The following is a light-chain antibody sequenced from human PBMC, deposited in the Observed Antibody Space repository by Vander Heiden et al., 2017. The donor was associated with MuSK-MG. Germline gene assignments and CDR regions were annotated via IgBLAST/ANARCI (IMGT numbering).Light chain of an antibody. CDR1: QSVSSSY. J-gene: IGKJ2*01. Sequence: EILLTQSPGTLSLSPGERATLSCRASQSVSSSYLAWYQQKPGQAPRLLIYVASTRSTGIPDRFSGSGSGTDFTLTIIRLEPEDIAVYYCQQDGSPPYTYGQGTKMEIK. CDR2: VAS. CDR3: QQDGSPPYT. V-gene: IGKV3-20*01.